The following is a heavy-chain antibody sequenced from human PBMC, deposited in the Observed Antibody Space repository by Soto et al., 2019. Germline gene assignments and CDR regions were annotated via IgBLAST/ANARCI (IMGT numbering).Heavy chain of an antibody. J-gene: IGHJ4*02. CDR1: GYSFTSYW. D-gene: IGHD3-9*01. V-gene: IGHV5-51*01. CDR2: IYPGDSDT. Sequence: PGESLKISCKGSGYSFTSYWIGWVRQMPGKGLEWMGIIYPGDSDTRYSPSFQGQVTISADKSISTAYLQWSSLKASDTAMYYSARQSISDHDIPTGCPPSFDYWGQGTLVTVAS. CDR3: ARQSISDHDIPTGCPPSFDY.